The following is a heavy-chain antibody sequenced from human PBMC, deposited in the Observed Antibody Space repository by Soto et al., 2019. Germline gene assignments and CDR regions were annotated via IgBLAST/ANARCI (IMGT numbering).Heavy chain of an antibody. CDR2: ISGSGGST. CDR3: AKDSSSVVVVAQNWFDP. Sequence: EVQLLESGGGLVQPGGSLRLSCAASGFTFSSYVMSWVRQAPGKGLEWVSAISGSGGSTYYADSVKGRFTISRDNSKNTLYLQMNSLRAEDTAVYYCAKDSSSVVVVAQNWFDPWGQGTLVTVSS. CDR1: GFTFSSYV. D-gene: IGHD2-15*01. J-gene: IGHJ5*02. V-gene: IGHV3-23*01.